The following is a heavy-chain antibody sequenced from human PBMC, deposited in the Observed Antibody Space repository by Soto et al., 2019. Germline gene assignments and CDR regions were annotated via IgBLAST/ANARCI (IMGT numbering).Heavy chain of an antibody. Sequence: ASVKVSCKASGYTFTGYYMHWVRQAPGQGLEWMGWINPNSGGTNYAQKFQGWVTMTRDTSISTAYMELSRLRSDDTAVYYCARGGPPIAAAGDWDPPDDYYYYYGMDVWGQGTTVTVSS. CDR3: ARGGPPIAAAGDWDPPDDYYYYYGMDV. D-gene: IGHD6-13*01. CDR2: INPNSGGT. J-gene: IGHJ6*02. CDR1: GYTFTGYY. V-gene: IGHV1-2*04.